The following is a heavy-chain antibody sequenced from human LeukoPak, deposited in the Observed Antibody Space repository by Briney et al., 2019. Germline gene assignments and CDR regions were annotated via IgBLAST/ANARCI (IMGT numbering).Heavy chain of an antibody. J-gene: IGHJ5*02. D-gene: IGHD2-2*02. Sequence: ASVKVSCKASGYTFTSYAISWVPQAPGQGLEWMGWISAYNGNTNYAQKLQGRVTMTTDTSTSTAYMQLRSLRSDDTAVYYCARGVPAALRLARWFDPWGQGTLVTVSS. CDR3: ARGVPAALRLARWFDP. V-gene: IGHV1-18*01. CDR2: ISAYNGNT. CDR1: GYTFTSYA.